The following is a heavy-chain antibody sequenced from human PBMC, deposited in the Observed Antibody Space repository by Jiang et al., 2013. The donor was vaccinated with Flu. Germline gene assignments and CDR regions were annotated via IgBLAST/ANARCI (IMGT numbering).Heavy chain of an antibody. Sequence: SGAEVKKPGASVKVSCKVSGYTLTELSMHWVRQAPGKGLEWMGGFDPEDGETIYAQKFQGRVTMTEDTSTDTAYMGLSSLRSEDTAVYYCATDVMVRGHYDYWGQGTLVTVSS. V-gene: IGHV1-24*01. J-gene: IGHJ4*02. CDR1: GYTLTELS. CDR2: FDPEDGET. CDR3: ATDVMVRGHYDY. D-gene: IGHD3-10*01.